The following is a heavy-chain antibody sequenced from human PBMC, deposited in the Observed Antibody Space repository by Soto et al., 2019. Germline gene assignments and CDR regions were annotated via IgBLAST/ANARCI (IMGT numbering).Heavy chain of an antibody. D-gene: IGHD5-18*01. CDR3: AKVFRDTAMVTRYYYCGMDV. Sequence: GGSRRLSWAASGFTFNIYGMRGVRQAPGKGVEWVAGISYDGSKKYYADSVKGGFNIHSNNSKNTLNLQMNSQMAEDTAVYYCAKVFRDTAMVTRYYYCGMDVWGQGTMVTVSS. CDR2: ISYDGSKK. V-gene: IGHV3-30*18. CDR1: GFTFNIYG. J-gene: IGHJ6*02.